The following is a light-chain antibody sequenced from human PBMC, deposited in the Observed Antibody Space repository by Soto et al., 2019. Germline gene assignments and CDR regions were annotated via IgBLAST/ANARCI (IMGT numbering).Light chain of an antibody. CDR1: KLGDKY. J-gene: IGLJ1*01. CDR3: QAWDSTYYV. V-gene: IGLV3-1*01. CDR2: QDS. Sequence: SYELTQPPSVSVSPGQTASITCSGDKLGDKYACWYQQKPGQSPVLVIYQDSKRPSGIPERFYGSNSGNTATLTISGTQAMDEADYYCQAWDSTYYVFGTGTKLTVL.